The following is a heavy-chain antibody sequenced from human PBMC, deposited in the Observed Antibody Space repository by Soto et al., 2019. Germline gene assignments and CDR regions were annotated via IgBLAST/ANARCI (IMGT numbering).Heavy chain of an antibody. CDR3: AKDRDYPRDYFHY. Sequence: PGGSLRLSCAASGFTFNNYAMSWVRQAPGKGLEWVSAISANGQGIYYADSVKGRFIISRDNSKNTVFLHMDSLTAEDTAVYYCAKDRDYPRDYFHYWGQGPRSPSPQ. CDR2: ISANGQGI. CDR1: GFTFNNYA. D-gene: IGHD3-10*01. V-gene: IGHV3-23*01. J-gene: IGHJ4*02.